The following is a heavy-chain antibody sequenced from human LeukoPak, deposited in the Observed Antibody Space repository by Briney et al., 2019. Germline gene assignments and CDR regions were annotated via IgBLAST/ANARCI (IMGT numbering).Heavy chain of an antibody. V-gene: IGHV3-23*01. J-gene: IGHJ4*02. D-gene: IGHD4-17*01. CDR3: AKKATVTTNYFDY. Sequence: GGSLRLSCTASGFTFSSYAMSWVRQAPGEGLEWVSSLSGSGDTTYYADSVKGRFTISRDNSKNTLYLQLNSLRAEDTAVYYCAKKATVTTNYFDYWGQGTLVTVSS. CDR1: GFTFSSYA. CDR2: LSGSGDTT.